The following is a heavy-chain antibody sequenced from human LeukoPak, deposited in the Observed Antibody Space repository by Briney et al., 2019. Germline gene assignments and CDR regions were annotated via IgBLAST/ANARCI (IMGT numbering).Heavy chain of an antibody. CDR2: IYSGGTT. Sequence: GGSLRLSCAASGFTVRSNYMSWVRQAPGRGLEWVSVIYSGGTTYYADSVKGRFTISRDNSNDTLYLHMNSLRAEDTAIYYCARATQNRTPFDYWGQGTLVTVSS. J-gene: IGHJ4*02. CDR1: GFTVRSNY. D-gene: IGHD2-15*01. V-gene: IGHV3-53*01. CDR3: ARATQNRTPFDY.